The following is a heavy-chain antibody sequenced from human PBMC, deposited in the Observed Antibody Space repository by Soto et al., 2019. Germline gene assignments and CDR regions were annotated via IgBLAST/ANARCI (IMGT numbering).Heavy chain of an antibody. Sequence: GGSLRLSCAASGFTFSSYGMHWVRQAPGKGLEWVAVIWYDGSNKYYADSVKGRFTISRDNSKNTLYLQMNSLRAEDTAVYYCARGSYPDYDFWSGYHGGFDYWGQGTLVTVSS. CDR1: GFTFSSYG. V-gene: IGHV3-33*01. D-gene: IGHD3-3*01. J-gene: IGHJ4*02. CDR3: ARGSYPDYDFWSGYHGGFDY. CDR2: IWYDGSNK.